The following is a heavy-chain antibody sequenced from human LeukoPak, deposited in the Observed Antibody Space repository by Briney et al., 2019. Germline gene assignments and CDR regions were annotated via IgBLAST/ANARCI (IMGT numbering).Heavy chain of an antibody. CDR1: GFTFSNYA. D-gene: IGHD2-2*01. CDR3: AKGLSTSYYSDFDY. J-gene: IGHJ4*02. V-gene: IGHV3-23*01. CDR2: LGDSGGST. Sequence: GGSLRLSCAASGFTFSNYAMNWVRQAPGRGLEWVSGLGDSGGSTYYADSVKGRFTISRDSSKNSLYLQMNSLRAEDTAVYYCAKGLSTSYYSDFDYWGQGTVVTVSS.